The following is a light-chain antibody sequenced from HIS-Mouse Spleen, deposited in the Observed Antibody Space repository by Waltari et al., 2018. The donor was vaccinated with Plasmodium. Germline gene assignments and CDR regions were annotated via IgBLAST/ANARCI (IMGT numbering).Light chain of an antibody. Sequence: DIQLTQSPSFLSASVGDRVTLTFRASLGISSYLAWYQQKPGKAPNLLIYAASTLQSGVPSSFSGSGSGTEFTLTISSLQPEDFATYYCQQLNSYPLTFGGGTKVEIK. J-gene: IGKJ4*01. CDR1: LGISSY. CDR3: QQLNSYPLT. V-gene: IGKV1-9*01. CDR2: AAS.